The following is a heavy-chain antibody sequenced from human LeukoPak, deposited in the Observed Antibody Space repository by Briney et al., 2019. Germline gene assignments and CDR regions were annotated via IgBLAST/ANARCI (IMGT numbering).Heavy chain of an antibody. J-gene: IGHJ3*02. Sequence: ASVKVSCKASGGTFSSYAISWVRQAPGQGLEWMGRIIPIFGIANYAQKFQGRVTITADKSTSTAYMELSSLRSEDTAVYYCARDPGGYYDIYGAFDIWGQGTMVTVSS. CDR1: GGTFSSYA. D-gene: IGHD3-9*01. CDR3: ARDPGGYYDIYGAFDI. CDR2: IIPIFGIA. V-gene: IGHV1-69*04.